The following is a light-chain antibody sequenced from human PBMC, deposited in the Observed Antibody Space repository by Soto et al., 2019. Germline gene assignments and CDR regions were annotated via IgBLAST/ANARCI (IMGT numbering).Light chain of an antibody. Sequence: QSVLTQPDSVSGSPGQSITISCTGTSSDVGSYNLVSWYQQHPGKAPKLMIYEVSKRPSGVSNRFSGSKYGNTASLTISGLQAEDEADYYCCSYAGSSTVYVFGTGTKLTVL. J-gene: IGLJ1*01. CDR2: EVS. CDR1: SSDVGSYNL. V-gene: IGLV2-23*02. CDR3: CSYAGSSTVYV.